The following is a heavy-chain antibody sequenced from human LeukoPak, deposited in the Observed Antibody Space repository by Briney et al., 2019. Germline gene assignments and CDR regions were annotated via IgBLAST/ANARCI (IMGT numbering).Heavy chain of an antibody. Sequence: GGSLRLSCAGSGFIFSNYGMNWVRQAPGKGLEWVAVIWFDGSNKYYADSVRGRFTVSRDNSKNTVILEMNSLRAEDTAVYYCGRVGYSSSWYNLDYWGQGTLVTVSP. D-gene: IGHD6-13*01. CDR1: GFIFSNYG. CDR3: GRVGYSSSWYNLDY. CDR2: IWFDGSNK. J-gene: IGHJ4*02. V-gene: IGHV3-33*01.